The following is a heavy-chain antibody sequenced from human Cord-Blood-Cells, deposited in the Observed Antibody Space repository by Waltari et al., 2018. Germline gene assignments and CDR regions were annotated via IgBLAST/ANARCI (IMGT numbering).Heavy chain of an antibody. D-gene: IGHD3-3*01. Sequence: EVQLVESGGGLVQPGGSLRLSCAASGFTFSSYDMPWVRQATGKGLEWVSAIGTAGDTYYPGSVKGRFTISRENAKNSLYLQMNILRAGDTAVYYCARRSGDAFDIWGQGTMVTVSS. CDR2: IGTAGDT. CDR3: ARRSGDAFDI. CDR1: GFTFSSYD. J-gene: IGHJ3*02. V-gene: IGHV3-13*01.